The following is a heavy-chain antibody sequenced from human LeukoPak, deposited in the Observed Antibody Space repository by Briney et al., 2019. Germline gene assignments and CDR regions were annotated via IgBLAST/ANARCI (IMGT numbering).Heavy chain of an antibody. CDR2: ISSSGSTI. V-gene: IGHV3-48*03. Sequence: GGSLRLSCAASGFTFSSYEMNWVRQAPGKGLEWVSYISSSGSTIYYADSVKGRFTISRDNAKNSLYLQMNSLRAEDTAVYYCARDGGYDPQGYYYSAMDVWGQGTTVTVSS. CDR1: GFTFSSYE. J-gene: IGHJ6*02. D-gene: IGHD5-12*01. CDR3: ARDGGYDPQGYYYSAMDV.